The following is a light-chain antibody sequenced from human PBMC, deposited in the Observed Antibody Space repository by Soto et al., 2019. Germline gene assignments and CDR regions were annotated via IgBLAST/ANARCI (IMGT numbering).Light chain of an antibody. J-gene: IGKJ1*01. CDR1: QSLFYSSNNKNY. V-gene: IGKV4-1*01. Sequence: DIVMTQSPDSLAVSLGERATINCKSSQSLFYSSNNKNYLAWFQLKTGQPPKLLINWASTRESGLPDRFSGSGSGTDFTLTISSLQAEDVAVYYCQQYYSTPWTFGQGTKVEIK. CDR3: QQYYSTPWT. CDR2: WAS.